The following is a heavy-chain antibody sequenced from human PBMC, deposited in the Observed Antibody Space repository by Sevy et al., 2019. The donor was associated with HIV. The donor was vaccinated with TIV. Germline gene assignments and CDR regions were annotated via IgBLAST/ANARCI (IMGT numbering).Heavy chain of an antibody. CDR3: TSSSSGAFDI. D-gene: IGHD3-10*01. Sequence: GGSLRLSCAASGFTFSNVWMNWVRQTPEKGLEWVGRIKSKGAGGATDHAAPVKGRFVISRDDSKNTVYLQMNSLKTEDTALYYCTSSSSGAFDIWGQGTMVTVSS. CDR1: GFTFSNVW. J-gene: IGHJ3*02. V-gene: IGHV3-15*01. CDR2: IKSKGAGGAT.